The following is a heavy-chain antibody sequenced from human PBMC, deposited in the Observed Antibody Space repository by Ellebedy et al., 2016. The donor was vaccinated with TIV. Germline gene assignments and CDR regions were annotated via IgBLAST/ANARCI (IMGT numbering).Heavy chain of an antibody. Sequence: GESLKISCKGSGYSFTSYWIGWVRQMPGKGLEWVGIIHPCDSDTRYSPSFQGQVTISADKSISTAYLQWSSLLASDTAMYYCARQSHGLWQGPFDIWGQGTMVTVSS. J-gene: IGHJ3*02. D-gene: IGHD2-21*01. CDR1: GYSFTSYW. CDR3: ARQSHGLWQGPFDI. CDR2: IHPCDSDT. V-gene: IGHV5-51*01.